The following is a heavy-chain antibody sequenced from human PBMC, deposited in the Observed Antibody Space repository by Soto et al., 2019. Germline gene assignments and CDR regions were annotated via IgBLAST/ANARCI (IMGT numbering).Heavy chain of an antibody. D-gene: IGHD2-15*01. CDR2: IIPILGIA. J-gene: IGHJ6*03. V-gene: IGHV1-69*04. Sequence: GASLKVSCKASGGTFSIYTISWVRQAPGQGLEWMGRIIPILGIANYAQKFQGRVTITADKSTSTAYMELSSLRSEDTAVYYCARECSGGSCYETPSSYYYYMDVWGKGTTVTVSS. CDR1: GGTFSIYT. CDR3: ARECSGGSCYETPSSYYYYMDV.